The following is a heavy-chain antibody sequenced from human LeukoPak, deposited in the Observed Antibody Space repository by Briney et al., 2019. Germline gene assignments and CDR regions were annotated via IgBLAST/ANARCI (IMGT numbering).Heavy chain of an antibody. J-gene: IGHJ5*02. CDR1: GFILSSNY. CDR3: ARVNRGAYDS. V-gene: IGHV3-53*01. D-gene: IGHD5-12*01. Sequence: GGSLRLSCAASGFILSSNYMTWVRQAPGKGLEWISVLYSGCTTYYADSVKGRFSISRDNSNNTLYLQMNSLRAEDTAVYYCARVNRGAYDSWGQGTLVTVSS. CDR2: LYSGCTT.